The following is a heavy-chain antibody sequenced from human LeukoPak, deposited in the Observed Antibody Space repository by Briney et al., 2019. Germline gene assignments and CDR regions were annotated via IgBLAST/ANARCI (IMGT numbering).Heavy chain of an antibody. CDR3: ARVLYYYGPGDN. D-gene: IGHD3-10*01. Sequence: ASVKVSCKASGYTFTGYYMHWVRQAPGQGLEWMGRINPNSGGTIYAQKFQGRVTMTRDTSISTAYMELSRLTSDDTAVYYCARVLYYYGPGDNWGQGALVTVSS. CDR2: INPNSGGT. J-gene: IGHJ4*02. CDR1: GYTFTGYY. V-gene: IGHV1-2*06.